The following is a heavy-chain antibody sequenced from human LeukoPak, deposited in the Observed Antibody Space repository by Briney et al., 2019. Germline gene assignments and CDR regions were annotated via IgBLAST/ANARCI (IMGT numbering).Heavy chain of an antibody. CDR1: GYTFTSYG. D-gene: IGHD2-2*01. J-gene: IGHJ4*02. CDR3: ARGDCSSTSCFNFDY. V-gene: IGHV1-18*04. Sequence: ASVKVSCKASGYTFTSYGISWVRQAPGQGLEWMGWISAYNGNTNYAQKLQGRVTMNTDTYTSTAYMELRSLRSDDTAVYYCARGDCSSTSCFNFDYWGQGTLVTVSS. CDR2: ISAYNGNT.